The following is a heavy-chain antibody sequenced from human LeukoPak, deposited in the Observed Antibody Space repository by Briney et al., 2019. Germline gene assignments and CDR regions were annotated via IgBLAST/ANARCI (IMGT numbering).Heavy chain of an antibody. CDR3: ARGIAAAGTQRGLAFRGYYYHYYMDV. D-gene: IGHD6-13*01. CDR2: INHSGST. V-gene: IGHV4-34*01. CDR1: GGSFSGYY. Sequence: SETLSLTCAVYGGSFSGYYWSWIRQPPGKGLEWIGEINHSGSTNYNPSLKSRVTISVDTSKNQFSLKLSSVTAADTAVYYCARGIAAAGTQRGLAFRGYYYHYYMDVWGKGTTVTVSS. J-gene: IGHJ6*03.